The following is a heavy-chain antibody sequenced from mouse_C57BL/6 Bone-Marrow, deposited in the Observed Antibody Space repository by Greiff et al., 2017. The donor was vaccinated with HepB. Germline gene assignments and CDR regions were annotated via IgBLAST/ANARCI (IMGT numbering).Heavy chain of an antibody. Sequence: EVQLVESGGDLVKPGGSLKLSCAASGFTFSSYGMSWVRQTPDKRLEWVATISSGGSYTYYPDSVKGRFTISRDNAKNTLYLQMSSLKSEDTAMYYCARHETGTFAYWGQGTLVTVSA. CDR1: GFTFSSYG. J-gene: IGHJ3*01. D-gene: IGHD4-1*01. V-gene: IGHV5-6*01. CDR3: ARHETGTFAY. CDR2: ISSGGSYT.